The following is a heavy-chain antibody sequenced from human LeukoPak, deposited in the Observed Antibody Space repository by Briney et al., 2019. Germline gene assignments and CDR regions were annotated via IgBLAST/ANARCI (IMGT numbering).Heavy chain of an antibody. V-gene: IGHV3-11*01. J-gene: IGHJ2*01. D-gene: IGHD6-25*01. CDR2: TSTTGRTI. CDR3: ARDPLQSSGWNWYFGL. Sequence: GGSLRLSCAASGFTFGDFHMSWIRLAPGKGLEWVAYTSTTGRTIYYADSVKGRFVISRDNADQSLYLQMNSLRVEDSAMYFCARDPLQSSGWNWYFGLWGRGTLVAVSS. CDR1: GFTFGDFH.